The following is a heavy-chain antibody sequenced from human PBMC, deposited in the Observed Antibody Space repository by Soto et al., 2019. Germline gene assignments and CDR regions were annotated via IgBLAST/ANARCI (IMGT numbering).Heavy chain of an antibody. Sequence: SGPTLVNPTQTLTLTCTFSGFSLTNTRVTLGWIRQPPGKALEWLALMYWHDDKRYNPSLRNRLTIAKDTSKNRVVLTLANVGPVDTATYFCAHSHFETLTGPFDSWGRGTLVTVSS. CDR1: GFSLTNTRVT. CDR3: AHSHFETLTGPFDS. D-gene: IGHD3-9*01. V-gene: IGHV2-5*01. CDR2: MYWHDDK. J-gene: IGHJ5*01.